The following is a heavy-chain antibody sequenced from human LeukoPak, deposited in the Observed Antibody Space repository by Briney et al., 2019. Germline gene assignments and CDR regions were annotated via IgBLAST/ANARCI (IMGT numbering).Heavy chain of an antibody. Sequence: GGSLRLPCAASGFTFSTNPMSWVRQAPGKGLEWVSAISPDNTYYADSVKGRFTISRDDSKNTVYLQMNSPSAEDTARYYCVKEHVDRAFTRSFEIWGQGTVVTVSS. J-gene: IGHJ3*02. CDR1: GFTFSTNP. CDR2: ISPDNT. D-gene: IGHD3-10*01. V-gene: IGHV3-23*01. CDR3: VKEHVDRAFTRSFEI.